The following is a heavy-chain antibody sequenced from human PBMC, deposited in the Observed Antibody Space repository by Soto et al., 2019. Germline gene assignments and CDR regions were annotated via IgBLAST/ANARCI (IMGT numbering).Heavy chain of an antibody. D-gene: IGHD3-3*01. CDR2: ISYDGSNK. CDR3: AKRGRFYDPGAFDI. J-gene: IGHJ3*02. V-gene: IGHV3-30*18. Sequence: GGSLRLSCAASGFTFSSYGMHWVRQAPGKGLEWVAVISYDGSNKYYADSVKGRFTISRDNSKNTLYLQMNSLRAEDTAVYYCAKRGRFYDPGAFDIWGQGTMVTVSS. CDR1: GFTFSSYG.